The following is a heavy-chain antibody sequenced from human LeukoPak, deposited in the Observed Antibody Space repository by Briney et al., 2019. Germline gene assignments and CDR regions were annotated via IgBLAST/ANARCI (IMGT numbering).Heavy chain of an antibody. D-gene: IGHD3-10*01. CDR3: ARDRYITMVRGVIIKSSMDV. Sequence: GASVKVSCKASGYTFTSYGISWVRQAPGQGLEWMGWISAYNGNTNYAQKLQGRVTMTTDTSTSTAYMELRSLRSDDTAVYYCARDRYITMVRGVIIKSSMDVWGQGTTVTVSS. CDR2: ISAYNGNT. J-gene: IGHJ6*02. V-gene: IGHV1-18*01. CDR1: GYTFTSYG.